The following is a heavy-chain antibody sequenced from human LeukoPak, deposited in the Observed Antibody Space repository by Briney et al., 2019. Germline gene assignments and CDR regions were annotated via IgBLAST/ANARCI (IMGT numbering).Heavy chain of an antibody. J-gene: IGHJ4*02. CDR1: GYTFSGYY. CDR2: INPNSGGT. D-gene: IGHD1-7*01. Sequence: GAPVKGSCKASGYTFSGYYMHWVRQAPGQGLEWMGWINPNSGGTNYAQKFQGRVTMTTDTSISTAYMELSRLRSDDTAVYYCAREELLAFDYWGQGSLLTVPS. CDR3: AREELLAFDY. V-gene: IGHV1-2*02.